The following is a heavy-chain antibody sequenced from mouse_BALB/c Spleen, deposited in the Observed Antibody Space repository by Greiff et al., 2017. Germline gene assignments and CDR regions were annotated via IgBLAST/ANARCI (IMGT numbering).Heavy chain of an antibody. J-gene: IGHJ4*01. CDR2: IDTSDSYT. V-gene: IGHV1-69*01. Sequence: QVQLQQPGAELVMPGASVKMSCKASGYTFTDYWMHWVKQRPGQGLEWIGAIDTSDSYTSYNQKFKGKATLTVDESSSTAYMQLSSLTSEDSAVYYCARPWLLRDAMDYWGQGTSVTVSS. CDR3: ARPWLLRDAMDY. D-gene: IGHD2-3*01. CDR1: GYTFTDYW.